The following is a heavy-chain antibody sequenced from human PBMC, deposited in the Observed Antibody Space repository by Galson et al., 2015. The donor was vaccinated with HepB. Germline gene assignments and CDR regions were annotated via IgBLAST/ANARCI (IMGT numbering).Heavy chain of an antibody. D-gene: IGHD2-2*01. CDR3: ARKACSSTSCVGIYYYYYYMGV. CDR1: GGTFSSYA. CDR2: IIPIFGTA. V-gene: IGHV1-69*13. Sequence: SVKVSCKASGGTFSSYAISWVRQAPGQGLEWMGGIIPIFGTANYAQKFQGRVTITADESTSTAYMELSSLRSEDTAVYYCARKACSSTSCVGIYYYYYYMGVWGKGTTVTVSS. J-gene: IGHJ6*03.